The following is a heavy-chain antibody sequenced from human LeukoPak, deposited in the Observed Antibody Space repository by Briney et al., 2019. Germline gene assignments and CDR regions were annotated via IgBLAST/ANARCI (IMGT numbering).Heavy chain of an antibody. CDR1: GGSISGYY. D-gene: IGHD6-13*01. J-gene: IGHJ6*03. V-gene: IGHV4-59*08. CDR2: IYYSGST. Sequence: PSETLSLTCTVSGGSISGYYWSWIRQPPGKGLEWIGYIYYSGSTNYNPSLKSRVTISVDTSKNQFSLELSSVTAADTAVYYCARLAAAGTYYMDVWGKGTTVTVSS. CDR3: ARLAAAGTYYMDV.